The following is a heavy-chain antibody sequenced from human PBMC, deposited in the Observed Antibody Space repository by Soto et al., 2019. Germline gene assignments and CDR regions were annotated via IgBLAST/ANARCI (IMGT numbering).Heavy chain of an antibody. CDR1: GYPVTAYY. CDR2: INPATGSA. Sequence: QLHLVQSGSVVKKPGASVTVSGSASGYPVTAYYMHWVRHAPGRGLEWMGGINPATGSAKYTQTFQGRVTMTRDTSTSTVFMELSGLTSEDTAVFYGARGGGVGVAGSAAFDMWGQGTLVTVSS. V-gene: IGHV1-2*02. CDR3: ARGGGVGVAGSAAFDM. J-gene: IGHJ3*02. D-gene: IGHD3-3*01.